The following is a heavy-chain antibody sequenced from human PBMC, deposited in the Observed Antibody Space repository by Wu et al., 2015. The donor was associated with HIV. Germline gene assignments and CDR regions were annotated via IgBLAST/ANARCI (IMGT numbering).Heavy chain of an antibody. J-gene: IGHJ4*02. CDR2: IIPFFGTT. Sequence: QVQLVQSGAEVKKPGSSVKVSCKASGGTFSSYGFSWVRQAPGQGLEWVGGIIPFFGTTNYAQKFQGRVTITAAESTSSVYMELSSLTSEDTAVYYCASRDRGVRGVITHLAYWGQGTLVTVSS. V-gene: IGHV1-69*12. D-gene: IGHD3-10*01. CDR1: GGTFSSYG. CDR3: ASRDRGVRGVITHLAY.